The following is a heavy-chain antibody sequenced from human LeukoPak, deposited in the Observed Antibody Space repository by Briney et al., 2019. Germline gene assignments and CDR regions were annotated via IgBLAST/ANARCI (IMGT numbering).Heavy chain of an antibody. V-gene: IGHV3-7*01. CDR2: IKQDGSAK. J-gene: IGHJ5*01. CDR3: ARGASVDS. CDR1: GFMFSDSW. Sequence: GGSLRLSCAASGFMFSDSWMYWVRQAPGKGLEWVANIKQDGSAKFYVDSVKGRFTISRDNVKNSLYLQMNSLTAEDTAVYYCARGASVDSWGQGTLVIVSS.